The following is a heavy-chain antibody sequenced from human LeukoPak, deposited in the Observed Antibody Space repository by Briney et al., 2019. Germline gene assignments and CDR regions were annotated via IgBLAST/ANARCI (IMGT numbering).Heavy chain of an antibody. V-gene: IGHV4-34*01. Sequence: SETLSLTCAVYGGSFSGYYWSWIRQPPGKGLEWIGEINHSGSTNYNPSLKSRVTISVDTSKNQFSLKLSSVTAADTAVYYCASSSGYPEDYWGQGTLVTVSS. CDR1: GGSFSGYY. CDR3: ASSSGYPEDY. CDR2: INHSGST. J-gene: IGHJ4*02. D-gene: IGHD3-22*01.